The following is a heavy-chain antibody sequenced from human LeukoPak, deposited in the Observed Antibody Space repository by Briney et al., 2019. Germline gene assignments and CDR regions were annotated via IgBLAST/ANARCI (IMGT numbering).Heavy chain of an antibody. D-gene: IGHD1-26*01. V-gene: IGHV3-7*01. J-gene: IGHJ4*02. CDR3: ARDKIVGPTTLDY. CDR2: IKQDGYEK. Sequence: GGSLRLSCAASGFSFSGYWMSWVRQTPEKGLEWVANIKQDGYEKYYVDSVKGRFTISRDNAKNSLFLQMNSLGADDTAVYYCARDKIVGPTTLDYWGQGTLVTVSS. CDR1: GFSFSGYW.